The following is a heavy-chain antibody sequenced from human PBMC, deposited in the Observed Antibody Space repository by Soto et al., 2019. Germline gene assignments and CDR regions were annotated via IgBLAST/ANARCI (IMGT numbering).Heavy chain of an antibody. J-gene: IGHJ4*02. D-gene: IGHD1-1*01. V-gene: IGHV4-31*03. CDR1: GGSISSGGYY. CDR2: IYYSGST. Sequence: QVQLQESGPGLVKPSQTLSLTCTVSGGSISSGGYYWSWIRQHPGKGLEWIGYIYYSGSTYYNPSRKIRVTISVSTTKNQFSLKLSSVSAADTALYYCARVYNWNYSLWGQGTLVTVSS. CDR3: ARVYNWNYSL.